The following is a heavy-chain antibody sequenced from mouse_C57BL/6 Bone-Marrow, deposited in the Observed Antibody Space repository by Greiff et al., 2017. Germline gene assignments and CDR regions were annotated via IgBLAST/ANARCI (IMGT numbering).Heavy chain of an antibody. V-gene: IGHV1-53*01. CDR1: GYTFTSYW. CDR3: AGGNHFFYAMDY. CDR2: INPSNGGT. D-gene: IGHD2-1*01. J-gene: IGHJ4*01. Sequence: VQLQQPGTELVKPGASVKLSCKASGYTFTSYWMPWVKQRPGQGLEWIGNINPSNGGTNYNEKFKSKATLPVDKSSSTAYMQLSSLTSEDSAVYYCAGGNHFFYAMDYWGQGTSGTVSS.